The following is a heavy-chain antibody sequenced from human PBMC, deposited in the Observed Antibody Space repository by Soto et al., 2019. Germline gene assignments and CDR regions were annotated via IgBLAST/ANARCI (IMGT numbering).Heavy chain of an antibody. Sequence: SETLSLTCAVYGGSFSGYYWSWIRQPPGKGLEWIGEINHSGSTNYNPSLKSRVTISVDTSKNQFSLKLSSVTAADTAVYYCTKPRSSLQWPPFDPWGHGTQVTVSS. CDR1: GGSFSGYY. V-gene: IGHV4-34*01. CDR2: INHSGST. D-gene: IGHD6-19*01. CDR3: TKPRSSLQWPPFDP. J-gene: IGHJ5*02.